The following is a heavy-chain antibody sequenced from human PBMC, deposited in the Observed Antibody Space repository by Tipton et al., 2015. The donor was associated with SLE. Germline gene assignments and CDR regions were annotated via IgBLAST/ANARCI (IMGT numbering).Heavy chain of an antibody. Sequence: SLRLSCAASGFTVSSNYMSWVRQAPGKGLEWVSVIYSGGSTYYADSVKGRFTISRDNSKNTLYLQMNSLRAEDTAVYYCARDLITAAERKPSVWGQGTTVTVSS. CDR2: IYSGGST. V-gene: IGHV3-66*02. J-gene: IGHJ6*02. D-gene: IGHD6-13*01. CDR3: ARDLITAAERKPSV. CDR1: GFTVSSNY.